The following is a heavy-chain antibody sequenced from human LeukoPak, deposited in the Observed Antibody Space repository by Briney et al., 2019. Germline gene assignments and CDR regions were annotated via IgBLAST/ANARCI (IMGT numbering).Heavy chain of an antibody. Sequence: GGSLRLSCAASGFTFSSYGMHWVRQTPGKGLEWVAIIWSDGSNKYYADSVKGRFTISRDDSKNTLYLQMNSLRAEDTAVYYCARGSGSFSGGFDYWGQGTLVTVSS. V-gene: IGHV3-33*01. CDR3: ARGSGSFSGGFDY. CDR1: GFTFSSYG. CDR2: IWSDGSNK. D-gene: IGHD1-26*01. J-gene: IGHJ4*02.